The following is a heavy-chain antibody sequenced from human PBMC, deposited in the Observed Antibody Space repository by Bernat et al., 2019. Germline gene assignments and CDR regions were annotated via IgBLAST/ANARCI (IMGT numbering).Heavy chain of an antibody. D-gene: IGHD6-6*01. CDR2: IYYSGST. V-gene: IGHV4-39*01. Sequence: QLQLQESGPGLVKPSETLSLTCTVSGGSISSSSYYWGWIRQPPGKGLEWIGSIYYSGSTYYNPSLKSRVTISVDTSKNQFSLKLSSVTAADTAVYYCARQYGDSSSFEDYWGRGTLVTVSS. CDR3: ARQYGDSSSFEDY. J-gene: IGHJ4*02. CDR1: GGSISSSSYY.